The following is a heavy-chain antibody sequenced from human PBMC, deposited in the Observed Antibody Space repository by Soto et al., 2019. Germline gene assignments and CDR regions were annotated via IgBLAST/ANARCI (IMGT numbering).Heavy chain of an antibody. CDR2: ISGSGGST. CDR1: GFTFSSYA. D-gene: IGHD6-19*01. CDR3: AKSAYSSGWYWFDP. V-gene: IGHV3-23*01. Sequence: PGGSLRLSCAASGFTFSSYAMSWVRQALGKGLEWVSAISGSGGSTYYEDSVKGRFTISRDNSKNTLYLQMNILRAEDTAVYYCAKSAYSSGWYWFDPWGQGTLVTVSS. J-gene: IGHJ5*02.